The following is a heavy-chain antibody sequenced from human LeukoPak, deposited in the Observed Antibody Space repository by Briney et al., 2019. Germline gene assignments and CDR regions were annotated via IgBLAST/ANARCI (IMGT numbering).Heavy chain of an antibody. CDR2: KYYRSKWLN. J-gene: IGHJ4*02. V-gene: IGHV6-1*01. Sequence: SQTLSLTCAISGDSVSRNTAAWNWIRQSPSRGLEWLGRKYYRSKWLNDYAVSVKSRITVNPDTSKNQFSLQLMSVTPDDTAVYYCARGPPFDYWGQGILVTVSS. CDR1: GDSVSRNTAA. CDR3: ARGPPFDY.